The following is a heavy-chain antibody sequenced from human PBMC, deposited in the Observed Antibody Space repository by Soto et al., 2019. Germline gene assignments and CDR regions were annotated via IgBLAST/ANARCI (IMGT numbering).Heavy chain of an antibody. CDR2: ISSRSSTI. V-gene: IGHV3-11*01. Sequence: QVQLVESGGGLVKPGGSLRLSCAASGFTFSDYYMSWIRQAPGMGVEWVSYISSRSSTIFYADSVKGRFTISRDNVKNSLYLQMNSLRAEDTAVYYCASGTNGAFFVYWGQGILVTVSS. CDR1: GFTFSDYY. D-gene: IGHD2-8*01. J-gene: IGHJ4*02. CDR3: ASGTNGAFFVY.